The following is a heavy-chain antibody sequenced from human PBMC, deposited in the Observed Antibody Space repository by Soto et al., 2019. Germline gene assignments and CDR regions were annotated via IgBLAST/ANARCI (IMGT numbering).Heavy chain of an antibody. Sequence: QVQLVPSGAEVKKPGSSVKVSCKASGGTFSSYAISWVRQAPGQGLEWMGGIIPIFGTANYAQKFQGRVTITADESTSTAYMELSSLRSEDTAVYYCARTNTAMVTGWFDPWGQGTLVTVSS. CDR1: GGTFSSYA. V-gene: IGHV1-69*12. D-gene: IGHD5-18*01. CDR2: IIPIFGTA. J-gene: IGHJ5*02. CDR3: ARTNTAMVTGWFDP.